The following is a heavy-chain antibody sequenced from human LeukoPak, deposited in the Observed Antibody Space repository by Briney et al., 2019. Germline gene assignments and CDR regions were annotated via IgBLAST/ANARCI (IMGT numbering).Heavy chain of an antibody. CDR3: ARDQGIVDYDFWSGLTSADYYYGMDV. CDR2: MNPNSGNT. J-gene: IGHJ6*02. Sequence: RASVKVSCKASGYTFTSYDINWVRQATGQGLEWMGWMNPNSGNTGYAQKFQGRVTMTTDTSTSTAYMELRSLRSDDTAVYYCARDQGIVDYDFWSGLTSADYYYGMDVWGQGTTVTVSS. D-gene: IGHD3-3*01. V-gene: IGHV1-8*01. CDR1: GYTFTSYD.